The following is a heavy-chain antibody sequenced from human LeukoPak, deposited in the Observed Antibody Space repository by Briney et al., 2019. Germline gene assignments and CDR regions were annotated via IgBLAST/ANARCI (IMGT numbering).Heavy chain of an antibody. Sequence: PSETLSLTCTVSGGSISSYYWSWIRQPPGKGLEWIGYIYYSGSTNYNPSLKSRVTISVDTSKNQFSLKLSSVTAADTAVYYCARGDYVWGSYRKVGYYFDYWGQGTLVTVSS. V-gene: IGHV4-59*01. D-gene: IGHD3-16*02. CDR2: IYYSGST. CDR3: ARGDYVWGSYRKVGYYFDY. J-gene: IGHJ4*02. CDR1: GGSISSYY.